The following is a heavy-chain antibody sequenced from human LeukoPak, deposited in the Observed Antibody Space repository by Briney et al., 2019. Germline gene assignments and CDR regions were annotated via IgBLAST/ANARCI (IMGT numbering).Heavy chain of an antibody. D-gene: IGHD6-13*01. CDR1: GGSISSSSYY. CDR3: AREDKVARSSWYDGSYWYFDL. V-gene: IGHV4-39*02. CDR2: IYYSGST. J-gene: IGHJ2*01. Sequence: SETLSLTCTVSGGSISSSSYYWGWIRQPPGKGLEWIGSIYYSGSTYYNPSLKSRVTISVDTSKNQFSLKLTSVTAADTAVYYCAREDKVARSSWYDGSYWYFDLWGRGTLVTVSS.